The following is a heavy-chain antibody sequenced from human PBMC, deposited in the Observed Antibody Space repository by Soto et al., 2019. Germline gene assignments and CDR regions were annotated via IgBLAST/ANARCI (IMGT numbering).Heavy chain of an antibody. J-gene: IGHJ5*02. V-gene: IGHV3-21*01. CDR2: ISSSSSYI. CDR1: GFTFSSYS. Sequence: PGGSLRLSCAASGFTFSSYSMNWVRQAPGKGLEWVSSISSSSSYIYYADSVKGRFTISRDNAKNSLYLQMNSLRAEDTAVYYCARGPLLRYGNPNWFDPWGQGTLVTVSS. D-gene: IGHD4-4*01. CDR3: ARGPLLRYGNPNWFDP.